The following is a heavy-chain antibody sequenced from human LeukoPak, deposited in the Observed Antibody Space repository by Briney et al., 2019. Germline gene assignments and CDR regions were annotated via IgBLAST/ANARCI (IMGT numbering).Heavy chain of an antibody. J-gene: IGHJ4*02. V-gene: IGHV4-59*01. Sequence: SETLSLTCTVSGCSISSYYWSWIRQPPGKGLEWIGYIYYSGSTNYNPSLKSRVTISIDTSKNQFSLKLSSVTAADTAVYYCAREGWDSSGENYFDYWGQGTLVTVSS. CDR3: AREGWDSSGENYFDY. CDR2: IYYSGST. CDR1: GCSISSYY. D-gene: IGHD3-22*01.